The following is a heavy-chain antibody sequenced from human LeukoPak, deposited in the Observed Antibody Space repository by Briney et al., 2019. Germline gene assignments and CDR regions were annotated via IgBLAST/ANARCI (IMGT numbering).Heavy chain of an antibody. J-gene: IGHJ6*04. CDR3: ARSAREYEVKDV. Sequence: PGASLRLSCAASGFTFSSFAMSWVRQAPGKGLEWVSAIGSTASRTYYADSVKGRFTISRDNSKNTLYLQMNSLRAEDTAVYYCARSAREYEVKDVWGKGTTVTVSS. D-gene: IGHD2-2*01. CDR1: GFTFSSFA. CDR2: IGSTASRT. V-gene: IGHV3-23*01.